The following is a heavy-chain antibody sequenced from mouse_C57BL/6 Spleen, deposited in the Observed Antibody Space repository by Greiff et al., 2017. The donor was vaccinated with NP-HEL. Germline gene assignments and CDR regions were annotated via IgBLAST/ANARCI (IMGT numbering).Heavy chain of an antibody. J-gene: IGHJ2*01. Sequence: QVQLQQPGAELVKPGASVKMSCKASGYTFTSYWITWVKQRPGQGLEWIGDIYPGSGCTNYNEKFKSKATLTVDTSSSTAYMQLSSLTSEYSAVYYGARADYGYDSYYFDDWGQGTTLTVSS. CDR3: ARADYGYDSYYFDD. CDR2: IYPGSGCT. CDR1: GYTFTSYW. D-gene: IGHD2-2*01. V-gene: IGHV1-55*01.